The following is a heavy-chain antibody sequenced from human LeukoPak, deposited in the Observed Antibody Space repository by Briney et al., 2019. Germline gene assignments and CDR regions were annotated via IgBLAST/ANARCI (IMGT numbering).Heavy chain of an antibody. CDR3: ARDRGLVATNADYYMHV. CDR2: ITNSGSM. CDR1: GFTFSDYY. V-gene: IGHV3-11*01. Sequence: GGSLRLSCAASGFTFSDYYLSWIRQAPGKGLEWISYITNSGSMFYADSVKGRFTVSRDDAKNSLYLQMNSLRAEDTAVYYCARDRGLVATNADYYMHVWGKGTTVTVSS. D-gene: IGHD5-12*01. J-gene: IGHJ6*03.